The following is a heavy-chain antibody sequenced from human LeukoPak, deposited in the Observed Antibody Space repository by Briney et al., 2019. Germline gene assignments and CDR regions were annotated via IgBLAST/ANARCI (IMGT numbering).Heavy chain of an antibody. V-gene: IGHV3-9*01. CDR3: AKAGAVAAIDY. Sequence: GGSLRLSCAASGFTFDDYAMHWARQAPGKGLEWVSGISWNSGSIGYADSVKGRFTISRDNAKNSLYLQMNSLRAEDTALYYCAKAGAVAAIDYWGQGTLVTVSS. CDR1: GFTFDDYA. J-gene: IGHJ4*02. D-gene: IGHD6-19*01. CDR2: ISWNSGSI.